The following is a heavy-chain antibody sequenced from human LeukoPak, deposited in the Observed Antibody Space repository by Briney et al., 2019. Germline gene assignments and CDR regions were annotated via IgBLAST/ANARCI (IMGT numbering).Heavy chain of an antibody. D-gene: IGHD4-17*01. J-gene: IGHJ4*02. Sequence: GGSPRLSCAASGFTFSDYYMSWIRQAPGKGLEWVSYISSSGSTIYYADSVKGRFTISRDNAKNSLYLQMNSLRAEDTAVYYCARVSAVTTIDYWGQGTLVTVSS. CDR2: ISSSGSTI. V-gene: IGHV3-11*01. CDR3: ARVSAVTTIDY. CDR1: GFTFSDYY.